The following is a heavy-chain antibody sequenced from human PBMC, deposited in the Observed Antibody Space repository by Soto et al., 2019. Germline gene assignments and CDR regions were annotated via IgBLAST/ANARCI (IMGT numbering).Heavy chain of an antibody. J-gene: IGHJ4*02. CDR2: ISGYNANT. V-gene: IGHV1-18*04. CDR1: GYTFTNHG. CDR3: ARDFHPLAYYFDY. Sequence: QVQLVQSGPEVKKPGASVKVSCKASGYTFTNHGISWVRQAPGQGLEWVGWISGYNANTKYAQKFQGRGTMSTDTSTNTAYMELRSLRSDDTAVYYCARDFHPLAYYFDYWGQGTLVTVSS.